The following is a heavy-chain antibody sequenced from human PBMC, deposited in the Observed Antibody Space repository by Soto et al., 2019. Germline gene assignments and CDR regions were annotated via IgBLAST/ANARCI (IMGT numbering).Heavy chain of an antibody. CDR3: ARSVAVPGAHIDY. D-gene: IGHD6-19*01. V-gene: IGHV4-59*01. J-gene: IGHJ4*02. CDR2: VYYTGST. Sequence: ETLSLTCSVSGGSISGSYWSWIRQSPGKGLEWLGYVYYTGSTNYSPSLRSRVSISVDTSKNEFSLRLSSVTAADTAVYFCARSVAVPGAHIDYWGQGAQVTASS. CDR1: GGSISGSY.